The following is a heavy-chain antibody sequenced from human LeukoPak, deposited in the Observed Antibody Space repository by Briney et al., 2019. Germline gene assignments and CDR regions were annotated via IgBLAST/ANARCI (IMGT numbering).Heavy chain of an antibody. CDR2: ISGSGGST. CDR3: AKDPKAAAGPYYFDY. Sequence: GGSLRLSCAASGFTFSSYAMSWVRQAPGKGLEWVSAISGSGGSTYYADSVKGRFTISRDDSKNTLYLQMNSLRAEDTAVYYCAKDPKAAAGPYYFDYWGQGTLVTVSS. CDR1: GFTFSSYA. V-gene: IGHV3-23*01. D-gene: IGHD6-13*01. J-gene: IGHJ4*02.